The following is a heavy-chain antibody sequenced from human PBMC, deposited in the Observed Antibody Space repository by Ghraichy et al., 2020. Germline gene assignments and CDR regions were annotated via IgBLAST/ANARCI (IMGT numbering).Heavy chain of an antibody. Sequence: GESLNISCAASGFTFSSYAMSWVRQAPGKGLEWVSAISGSGGSTYYADSVKGRFTISRDNSKNTLYLQMNSLRAEDTAVYYCAKVRAPLRLGELSFDYWGQGTLVTVSS. CDR3: AKVRAPLRLGELSFDY. D-gene: IGHD3-16*02. J-gene: IGHJ4*02. CDR2: ISGSGGST. V-gene: IGHV3-23*01. CDR1: GFTFSSYA.